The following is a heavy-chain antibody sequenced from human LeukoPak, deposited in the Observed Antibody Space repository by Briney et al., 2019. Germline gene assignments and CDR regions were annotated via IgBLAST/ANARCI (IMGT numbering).Heavy chain of an antibody. CDR3: ARNSPSGTKVYYDMDV. CDR1: GYTFTSYY. Sequence: ASVKVSCTASGYTFTSYYMHWVRHAPGQGLEWMGIIKPSGGSTSYAQKFQGRVTMTRDMSTSTCYMELSSLRSEDTAVYDCARNSPSGTKVYYDMDVWGKGATVIVSS. D-gene: IGHD1-1*01. V-gene: IGHV1-46*01. CDR2: IKPSGGST. J-gene: IGHJ6*03.